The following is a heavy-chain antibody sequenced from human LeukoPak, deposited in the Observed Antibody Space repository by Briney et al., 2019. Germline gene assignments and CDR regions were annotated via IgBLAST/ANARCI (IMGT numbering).Heavy chain of an antibody. V-gene: IGHV4-4*07. D-gene: IGHD1-14*01. CDR3: ARSLTRYWYFDL. CDR2: TYTSGST. Sequence: SETLSLTCTVSGGSISSYYWSWIRQPAGKGLEWIGRTYTSGSTNYNPSLKSRVTMSVDTSKNQFSLKLSSVTAADTAVYYCARSLTRYWYFDLWGRGTLVTVSS. CDR1: GGSISSYY. J-gene: IGHJ2*01.